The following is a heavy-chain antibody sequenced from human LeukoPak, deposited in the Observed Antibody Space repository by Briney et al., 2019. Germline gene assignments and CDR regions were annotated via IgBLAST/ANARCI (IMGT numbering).Heavy chain of an antibody. Sequence: PGGSLSLSCTASGFTFSSYSMSWVRQAPGKGLEWVSGIIGSGGSTYYADSVKGRFTISRDNSKNTLYLQMNSLRAEDTAVYYCAKERGTAMVMSYYMDVGGKGTTVTVPS. V-gene: IGHV3-23*01. J-gene: IGHJ6*03. D-gene: IGHD5-18*01. CDR3: AKERGTAMVMSYYMDV. CDR2: IIGSGGST. CDR1: GFTFSSYS.